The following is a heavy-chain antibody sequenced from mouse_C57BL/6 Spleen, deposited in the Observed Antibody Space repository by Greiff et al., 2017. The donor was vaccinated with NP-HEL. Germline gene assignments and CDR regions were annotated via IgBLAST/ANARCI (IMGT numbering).Heavy chain of an antibody. J-gene: IGHJ2*01. CDR2: IHPNSGST. CDR1: GYTFTSYW. V-gene: IGHV1-64*01. D-gene: IGHD1-1*01. Sequence: VQLQQSGAELVKPGASVKLSCKASGYTFTSYWMHWVKQRPGQGLEWIGMIHPNSGSTNYNEKFKSKATLTVDKSSSTAYMQLSSLTSEDSAVYYCARSTTVEAFDYWGQGTTLTVSS. CDR3: ARSTTVEAFDY.